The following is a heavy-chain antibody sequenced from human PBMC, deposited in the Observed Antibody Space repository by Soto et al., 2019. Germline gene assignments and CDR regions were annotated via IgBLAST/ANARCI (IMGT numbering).Heavy chain of an antibody. J-gene: IGHJ4*02. Sequence: AAVKVSCKASGCTFTRYYMHWLRQAPGQGLEWMGIINPSGGSTSYAQKFQGRVTMTRDTSTSTVYMELSSLRSEDTAVYYCASGGEDSSGYHVFYFDYWGQGTLVTVSS. D-gene: IGHD3-22*01. V-gene: IGHV1-46*01. CDR2: INPSGGST. CDR1: GCTFTRYY. CDR3: ASGGEDSSGYHVFYFDY.